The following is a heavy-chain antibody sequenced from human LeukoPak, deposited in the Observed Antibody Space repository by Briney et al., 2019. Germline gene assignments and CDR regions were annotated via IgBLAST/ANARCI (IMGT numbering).Heavy chain of an antibody. Sequence: SVKVSCKASGGTFSSYAISWVRQAPGQGLEWMGGIIPILGTANYAQKFQGRVTITTDESTSTAYMELSSLRSEDTAVYYCARARPGIEYSSSSGYYMDVWGKGTTVTVSS. CDR1: GGTFSSYA. D-gene: IGHD6-6*01. CDR2: IIPILGTA. CDR3: ARARPGIEYSSSSGYYMDV. J-gene: IGHJ6*03. V-gene: IGHV1-69*05.